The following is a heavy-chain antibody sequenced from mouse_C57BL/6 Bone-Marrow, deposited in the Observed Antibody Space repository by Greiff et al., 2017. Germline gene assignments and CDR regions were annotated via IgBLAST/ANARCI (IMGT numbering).Heavy chain of an antibody. V-gene: IGHV1-55*01. J-gene: IGHJ1*03. CDR1: GYTFTSYW. CDR3: ATNYYGSSSPRYFDV. Sequence: QVQLQQPGAELVKPGASVKMSCKASGYTFTSYWITWVKQRPGQGLEWIGDIYPGSGSTNYNEKFKSKATLTVDTSSSTAYMQLNSLTSEDSAVYYCATNYYGSSSPRYFDVWGTGTTVTVSS. D-gene: IGHD1-1*01. CDR2: IYPGSGST.